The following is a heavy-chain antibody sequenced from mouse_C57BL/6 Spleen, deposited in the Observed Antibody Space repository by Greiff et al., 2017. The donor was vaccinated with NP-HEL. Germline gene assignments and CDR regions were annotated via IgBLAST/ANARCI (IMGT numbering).Heavy chain of an antibody. CDR3: ARGGGLASWDY. Sequence: VQLQESGAELVKPGASVKISCKASGYAFSSYWMNWVKQRPGKGLEWIGQIYPGDGDTNYNGKFKGKATLTADKSSSTAYMQLSSLTSEDSAVDFCARGGGLASWDYWGQGTTLTVSS. V-gene: IGHV1-80*01. J-gene: IGHJ2*01. D-gene: IGHD6-1*01. CDR1: GYAFSSYW. CDR2: IYPGDGDT.